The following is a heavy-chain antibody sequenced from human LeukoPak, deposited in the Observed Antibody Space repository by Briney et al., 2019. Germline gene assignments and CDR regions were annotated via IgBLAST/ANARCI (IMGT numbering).Heavy chain of an antibody. J-gene: IGHJ6*03. V-gene: IGHV4-34*12. CDR1: GGSFSGYY. CDR2: IIHSGST. Sequence: SETLSLTCAVYGGSFSGYYWSWIRQPPGKGLEWIGEIIHSGSTNYNPSLKSRVIISVDTSKNQFSLKLSSVTAADTAVYYCARLIVATIRPVRRRVYYMDVWGKGTTVTVSS. D-gene: IGHD5-12*01. CDR3: ARLIVATIRPVRRRVYYMDV.